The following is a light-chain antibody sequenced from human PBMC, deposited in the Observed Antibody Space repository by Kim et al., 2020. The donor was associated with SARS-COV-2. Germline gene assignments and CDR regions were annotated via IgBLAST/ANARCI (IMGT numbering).Light chain of an antibody. V-gene: IGLV2-11*01. CDR3: CSYTGTGTYV. J-gene: IGLJ1*01. Sequence: QSALTQPRSVSGSPGQSVTISCTGTSSDVGGYNSVSWYQQHPGKALKLMIFDVSERPSGVPDRFSGSKSGYTASLTVSGLQAEDEADYYCCSYTGTGTYVFGSGTKVTVL. CDR1: SSDVGGYNS. CDR2: DVS.